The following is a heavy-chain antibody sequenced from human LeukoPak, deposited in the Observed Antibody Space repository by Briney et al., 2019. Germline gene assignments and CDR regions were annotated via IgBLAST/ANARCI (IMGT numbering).Heavy chain of an antibody. J-gene: IGHJ4*02. CDR2: IKQDGSEK. V-gene: IGHV3-7*01. CDR3: ASEQWLRY. Sequence: GGSLRLSCAASGSTFSSYWMNWVRQAPGKGLEWVAKIKQDGSEKNYVDSVKGRFTISRDNAKNSLYLQMNSLRAEDTAVYYCASEQWLRYWGQGTLVTVSS. CDR1: GSTFSSYW. D-gene: IGHD6-19*01.